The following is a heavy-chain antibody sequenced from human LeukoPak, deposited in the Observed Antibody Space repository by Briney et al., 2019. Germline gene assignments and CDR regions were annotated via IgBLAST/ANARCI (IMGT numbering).Heavy chain of an antibody. Sequence: PGGSLRLSCAASGFTFSSYAMHWVRQAPGKGLEWVAVISYDGSNKYYADSVKGRFTISRDNSKNTLYLQMNSLRAEDTAVYYCASSGSGSYPDHWGQGTLVTVSS. V-gene: IGHV3-30*04. CDR3: ASSGSGSYPDH. J-gene: IGHJ5*02. CDR2: ISYDGSNK. CDR1: GFTFSSYA. D-gene: IGHD3-10*01.